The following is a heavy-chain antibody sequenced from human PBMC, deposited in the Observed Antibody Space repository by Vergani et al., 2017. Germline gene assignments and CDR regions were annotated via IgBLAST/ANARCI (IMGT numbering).Heavy chain of an antibody. CDR1: GGSISSSSYY. CDR2: IYYSGST. D-gene: IGHD6-19*01. J-gene: IGHJ4*02. V-gene: IGHV4-39*01. CDR3: ARSLSGWGWSGYYFDY. Sequence: QLQLQESGPGLVKPSETLSLTCTVSGGSISSSSYYWGWIRQPPGKGVEWIGSIYYSGSTYYNPSLKSRVTISVDTSKNQFSLKLSSVTAADTAVYYCARSLSGWGWSGYYFDYWGQGTLVTVSS.